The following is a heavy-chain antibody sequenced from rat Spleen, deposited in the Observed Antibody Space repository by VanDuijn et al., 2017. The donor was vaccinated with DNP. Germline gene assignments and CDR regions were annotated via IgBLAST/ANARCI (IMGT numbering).Heavy chain of an antibody. J-gene: IGHJ2*01. CDR3: ASWSPIAPISTSNY. Sequence: EVQLVETGGGLVKSGRSLKLSCVASGFTFNNYWMYWIRQAPGKGLEWVASINTDGGSTYYPDSVKGRFTLSRENAENTIYLQMNSLRSEDTATYYCASWSPIAPISTSNYWGQGVMVTVSS. CDR2: INTDGGST. D-gene: IGHD1-2*01. CDR1: GFTFNNYW. V-gene: IGHV5-58*01.